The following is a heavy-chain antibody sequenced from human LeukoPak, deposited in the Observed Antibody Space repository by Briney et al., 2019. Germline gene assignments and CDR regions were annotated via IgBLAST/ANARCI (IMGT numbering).Heavy chain of an antibody. CDR1: GGSFSGYY. J-gene: IGHJ6*03. D-gene: IGHD2-2*01. CDR2: INHSGST. V-gene: IGHV4-34*01. Sequence: SETLSLTCAVYGGSFSGYYWSWIRQPPGKGLEWIEEINHSGSTNYNPSLKSRVTISVDTSKNQFSLKLSSVTAADTAVYYCARGWSCSSTSCYLYYYYYMDVWGKGTTVTVSS. CDR3: ARGWSCSSTSCYLYYYYYMDV.